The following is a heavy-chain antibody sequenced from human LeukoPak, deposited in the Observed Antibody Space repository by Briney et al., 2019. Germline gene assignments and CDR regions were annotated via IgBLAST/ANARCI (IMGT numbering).Heavy chain of an antibody. Sequence: GESLKISCKGSGSSFTNYWIGWVRQMPGKGLEWMGIIYPGDSDTRYSPSFQGQVTISADKSTSTAYMQWSSLKASGSAMYYCARHGPVAGTFSYGMDVWGQGTTVTVSS. J-gene: IGHJ6*02. CDR2: IYPGDSDT. V-gene: IGHV5-51*01. CDR3: ARHGPVAGTFSYGMDV. CDR1: GSSFTNYW. D-gene: IGHD6-19*01.